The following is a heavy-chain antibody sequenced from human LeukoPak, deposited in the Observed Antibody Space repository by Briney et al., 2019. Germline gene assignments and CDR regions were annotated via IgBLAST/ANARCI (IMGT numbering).Heavy chain of an antibody. CDR3: ARDRSVGVLPAPPFDF. V-gene: IGHV4-61*02. CDR2: IYTSGST. CDR1: GGSISSGSYY. J-gene: IGHJ4*02. D-gene: IGHD6-6*01. Sequence: SETLSLTCTVSGGSISSGSYYWSWIRQPPGKGLEWIGRIYTSGSTNYNPSLKSRVTISVDTSKNQFSLKLSPVTAADTAVYYCARDRSVGVLPAPPFDFWGQGTLVTVSS.